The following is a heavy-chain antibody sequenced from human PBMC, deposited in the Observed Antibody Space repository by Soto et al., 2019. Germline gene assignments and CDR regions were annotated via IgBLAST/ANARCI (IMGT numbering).Heavy chain of an antibody. Sequence: GGSLRLSCAASGFTFSSYAMSWVRQAPGKGLEWVSAISGSGGSTYYADSVKGRFTISRDNSKNTLYLQMNSLRAEDTAVYYCAKDRRYCSGGSCYSGSDYWGRGTLVTVSS. CDR2: ISGSGGST. CDR3: AKDRRYCSGGSCYSGSDY. CDR1: GFTFSSYA. J-gene: IGHJ4*02. D-gene: IGHD2-15*01. V-gene: IGHV3-23*01.